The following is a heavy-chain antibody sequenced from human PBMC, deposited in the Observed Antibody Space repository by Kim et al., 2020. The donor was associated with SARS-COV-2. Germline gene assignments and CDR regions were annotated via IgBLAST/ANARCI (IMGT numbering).Heavy chain of an antibody. CDR3: ARDVGVGSGSYPFGAFDI. Sequence: ASVKVSCKASGYTFTGYYMHWVRQAPGQGLEWMGWINPNSGGTNYAQKFQGRVTMTRDTSISTAYMELSRLRSDDTAVYYCARDVGVGSGSYPFGAFDIWGQGTMVTVSS. V-gene: IGHV1-2*02. CDR1: GYTFTGYY. D-gene: IGHD3-10*01. J-gene: IGHJ3*02. CDR2: INPNSGGT.